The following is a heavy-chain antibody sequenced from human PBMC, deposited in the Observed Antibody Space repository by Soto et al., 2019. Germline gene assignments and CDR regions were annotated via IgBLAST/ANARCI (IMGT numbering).Heavy chain of an antibody. Sequence: QITLKESGPTLVKPTQTLTLTCTFSGFSFSTTGVGEGWIRQPPGKALEWLALIYWDDDKRYSPSLKSRLTITKDTSKNQVVLTMTNMDPVDTATYYCAHRQAQGIGLAGTFDSWGQGTLVTVSS. CDR2: IYWDDDK. CDR1: GFSFSTTGVG. J-gene: IGHJ4*02. CDR3: AHRQAQGIGLAGTFDS. V-gene: IGHV2-5*02. D-gene: IGHD6-19*01.